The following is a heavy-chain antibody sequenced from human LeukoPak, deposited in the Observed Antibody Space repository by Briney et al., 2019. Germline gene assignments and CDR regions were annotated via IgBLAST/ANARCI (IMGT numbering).Heavy chain of an antibody. D-gene: IGHD6-6*01. CDR2: INSDGSST. Sequence: PGGSLRLSCAVSGFRFNSHHMHWVRHAPGKGLVWVSRINSDGSSTSYADSVKGRFTISRDNAKNTLYLQMNSLRAEDTAVYYCARERAAQNWGQGTLVTVSS. V-gene: IGHV3-74*01. J-gene: IGHJ4*02. CDR1: GFRFNSHH. CDR3: ARERAAQN.